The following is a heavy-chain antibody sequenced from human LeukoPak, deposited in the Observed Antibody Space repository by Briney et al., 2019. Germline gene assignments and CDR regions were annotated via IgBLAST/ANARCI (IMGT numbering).Heavy chain of an antibody. Sequence: GGSLRLSCAASGFTFSSYSMNWVRQAPGKGLEWVAFIRYDGSNKYYADSVKGRFTISRDNSKNTLYLQMNSLRAEDTAVYYCVRSEVRYYYMDVWGKGTTVTVSS. J-gene: IGHJ6*03. CDR2: IRYDGSNK. CDR3: VRSEVRYYYMDV. D-gene: IGHD3-10*01. V-gene: IGHV3-30*02. CDR1: GFTFSSYS.